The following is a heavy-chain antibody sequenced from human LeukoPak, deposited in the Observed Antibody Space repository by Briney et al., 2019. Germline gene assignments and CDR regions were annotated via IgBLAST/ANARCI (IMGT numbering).Heavy chain of an antibody. CDR1: GFPFSSYA. J-gene: IGHJ4*02. V-gene: IGHV3-23*01. Sequence: GGSLRLSCAASGFPFSSYAMSWVRQAPGKGLEWVSGISTNGGSTSYADSVKGRFTISRDNAKNSLYLQMNSLRAEDTAVYYCARWVTIPGDYWGQGTLVTVSS. D-gene: IGHD2-21*02. CDR3: ARWVTIPGDY. CDR2: ISTNGGST.